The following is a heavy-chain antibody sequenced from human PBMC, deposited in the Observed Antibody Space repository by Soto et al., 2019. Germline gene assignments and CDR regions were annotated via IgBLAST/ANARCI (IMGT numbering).Heavy chain of an antibody. CDR2: IKQDGSEK. J-gene: IGHJ4*02. CDR1: GFTFSSYW. D-gene: IGHD2-15*01. CDR3: ATVPLVVVAATDYFGY. V-gene: IGHV3-7*01. Sequence: GGSLRLSCAASGFTFSSYWMSWVRQAPGKGLEWVANIKQDGSEKYYVDSVKGRFTISRDNAKNSLYLQMNSLRAEDTAVYYCATVPLVVVAATDYFGYWGQGT.